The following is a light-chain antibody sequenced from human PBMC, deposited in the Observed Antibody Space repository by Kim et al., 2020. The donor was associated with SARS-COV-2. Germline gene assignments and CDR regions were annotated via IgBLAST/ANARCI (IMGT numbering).Light chain of an antibody. CDR2: DAS. V-gene: IGKV3-11*01. Sequence: PPGERATLSCRASQSVSSYLAWYQQKPGQAPRLLIYDASNRATGIPARFSGSGSGTDFTLTISSLEPEDFAVYYCQQRSNWPPQTFGQGTKVDIK. CDR1: QSVSSY. J-gene: IGKJ1*01. CDR3: QQRSNWPPQT.